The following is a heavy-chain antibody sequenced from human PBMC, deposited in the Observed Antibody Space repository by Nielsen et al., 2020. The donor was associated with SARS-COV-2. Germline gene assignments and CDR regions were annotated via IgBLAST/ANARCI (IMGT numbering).Heavy chain of an antibody. Sequence: GGSLRLSCAASGFTFSSYGMHWVRQAPGKGLEWVAVIWYDGSNKYYADSVKGRFTISRDNSKNTLYLQMNSLRAEDTAVYYCARDYSRMVRGVIDYWGQVTLVTVSS. CDR2: IWYDGSNK. CDR3: ARDYSRMVRGVIDY. CDR1: GFTFSSYG. D-gene: IGHD3-10*01. J-gene: IGHJ4*02. V-gene: IGHV3-33*01.